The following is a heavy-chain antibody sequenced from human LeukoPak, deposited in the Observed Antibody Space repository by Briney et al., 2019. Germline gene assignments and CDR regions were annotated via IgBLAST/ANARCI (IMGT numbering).Heavy chain of an antibody. CDR1: GYTFTSYY. Sequence: ASVKVSCKASGYTFTSYYMHWVRQAPGQGLEWMGIINPSGGSTSYAQKFQGRVTMTRDTSTSTVYMELSSLRSEDTAVYYCATPVGVGNAFDIWGQGTMVTVSS. V-gene: IGHV1-46*01. J-gene: IGHJ3*02. CDR3: ATPVGVGNAFDI. CDR2: INPSGGST. D-gene: IGHD3-10*01.